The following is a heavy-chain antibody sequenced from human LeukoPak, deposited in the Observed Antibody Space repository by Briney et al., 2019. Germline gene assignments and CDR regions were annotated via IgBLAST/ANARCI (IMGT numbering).Heavy chain of an antibody. J-gene: IGHJ4*02. V-gene: IGHV3-30-3*01. CDR3: ARDRAIVVVILYYFDY. Sequence: PGGSLRLSCAASGFTFSSYVMSWVRQAPGKGLVWEAVISYDGSNKYYADSVKSRFTISRDNSKNTLYLQMNSLRAEDTAVYYCARDRAIVVVILYYFDYWGQGTLVTVSS. CDR2: ISYDGSNK. D-gene: IGHD3-22*01. CDR1: GFTFSSYV.